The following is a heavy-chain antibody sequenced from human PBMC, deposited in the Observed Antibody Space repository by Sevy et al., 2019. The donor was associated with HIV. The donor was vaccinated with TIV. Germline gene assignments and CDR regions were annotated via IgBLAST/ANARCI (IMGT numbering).Heavy chain of an antibody. D-gene: IGHD6-6*01. Sequence: GGSLRLSCEASGFTLSSYTMNWVRQSPEKGLEWVATFDRTDITHYADSVKGRFIISRDTAKNSLFLQMNSLRDDDTAMYFCMRDESASASHFDYWGRGTLVTVSS. CDR1: GFTLSSYT. CDR2: FDRTDIT. V-gene: IGHV3-48*02. J-gene: IGHJ4*02. CDR3: MRDESASASHFDY.